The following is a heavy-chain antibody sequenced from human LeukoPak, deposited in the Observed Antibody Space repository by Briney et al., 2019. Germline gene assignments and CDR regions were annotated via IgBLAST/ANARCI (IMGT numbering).Heavy chain of an antibody. V-gene: IGHV1-69*05. CDR3: ARSAGWFGDYYYYMDV. Sequence: GSSVKVSCKASGGTFSSCAISWVRQAPGQGLEWMGGIIPIFGTANYAQKFQGRVTITTDESTSTAYMELSSLRSEDTAVHYCARSAGWFGDYYYYMDVWGKGTTVTVSS. D-gene: IGHD3-10*01. J-gene: IGHJ6*03. CDR1: GGTFSSCA. CDR2: IIPIFGTA.